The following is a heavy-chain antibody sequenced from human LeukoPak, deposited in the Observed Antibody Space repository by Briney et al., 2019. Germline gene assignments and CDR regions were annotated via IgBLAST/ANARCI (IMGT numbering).Heavy chain of an antibody. CDR3: ARNCGGDCS. D-gene: IGHD2-21*02. J-gene: IGHJ5*02. Sequence: GGSLRLSCAASGFTFSSYWMSWVRQAPGKGLEWVANIKQDGNEKYYVDSVKSRFTISRDNAKNSLYLQMNSLRAEDTGVYYCARNCGGDCSWGQGTLVTVSS. CDR1: GFTFSSYW. V-gene: IGHV3-7*03. CDR2: IKQDGNEK.